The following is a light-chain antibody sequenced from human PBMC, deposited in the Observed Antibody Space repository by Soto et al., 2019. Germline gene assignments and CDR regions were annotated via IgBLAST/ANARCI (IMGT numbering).Light chain of an antibody. J-gene: IGLJ1*01. Sequence: QSALTQPASVSGSPGQSITISCTGTSSDVGGYNYVSWYQQHPGKAPKLMIYEVSNRPSGVSNRFSGSKSGNTASLTISGFQAEDEADYYGSSYTSSSTLVFGSGTKLTVL. V-gene: IGLV2-14*01. CDR3: SSYTSSSTLV. CDR1: SSDVGGYNY. CDR2: EVS.